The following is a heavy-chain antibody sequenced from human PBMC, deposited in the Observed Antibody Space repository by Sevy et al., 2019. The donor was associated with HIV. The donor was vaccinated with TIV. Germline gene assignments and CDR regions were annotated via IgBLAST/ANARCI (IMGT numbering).Heavy chain of an antibody. Sequence: SETLSLACTVSGGSISNYYWSWIRQPPGKGLECIGYIYSSGSTNYNPSLNSRVTISIDTSKNQFSLRLSSVTSADTAVYYCARAGGMVDFGLDVWGQGTTVTVSS. CDR1: GGSISNYY. CDR3: ARAGGMVDFGLDV. V-gene: IGHV4-59*01. J-gene: IGHJ6*02. D-gene: IGHD3-3*01. CDR2: IYSSGST.